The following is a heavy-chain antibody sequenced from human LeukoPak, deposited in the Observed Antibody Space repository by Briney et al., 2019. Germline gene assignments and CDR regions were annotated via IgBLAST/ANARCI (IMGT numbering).Heavy chain of an antibody. CDR1: GFTFDDYA. V-gene: IGHV3-9*01. D-gene: IGHD1-26*01. J-gene: IGHJ6*02. CDR3: AKDKGRTYYYGMDV. Sequence: GGSLRLSCAASGFTFDDYAMHWVRQAPGKGLEWVSGISWNSGSIGYADSVKGRFTISRDNAKNSLYLQMNSLRAEDTALYYCAKDKGRTYYYGMDVWGQGTTVTVSS. CDR2: ISWNSGSI.